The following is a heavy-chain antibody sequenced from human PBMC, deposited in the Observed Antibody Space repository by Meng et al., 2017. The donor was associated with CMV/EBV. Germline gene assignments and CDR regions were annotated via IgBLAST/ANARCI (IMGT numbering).Heavy chain of an antibody. CDR2: IITILGIA. CDR1: GATFSSYT. J-gene: IGHJ4*02. Sequence: SSVKGSSNACGATFSSYTIRWVRQAPGQGVEWMGRIITILGIANYAQKFQGRVTITADKSTSTAYMELSSLRSEDTAVYYCARGADYWGQGTLVTVSS. CDR3: ARGADY. V-gene: IGHV1-69*02.